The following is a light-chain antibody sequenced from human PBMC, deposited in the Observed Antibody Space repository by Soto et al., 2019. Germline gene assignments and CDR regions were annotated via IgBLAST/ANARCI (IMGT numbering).Light chain of an antibody. CDR1: QTVYSNN. J-gene: IGKJ1*01. Sequence: EIVLTQSPGTLSVSPGERATLSCRASQTVYSNNLAWYQQKPGQAPSRLIYGTSSRATGIPDRFSGGGSGTDFTRTISRQEPEDSAICHCQQYLSWTFGQGTKVEI. CDR2: GTS. V-gene: IGKV3-20*01. CDR3: QQYLSWT.